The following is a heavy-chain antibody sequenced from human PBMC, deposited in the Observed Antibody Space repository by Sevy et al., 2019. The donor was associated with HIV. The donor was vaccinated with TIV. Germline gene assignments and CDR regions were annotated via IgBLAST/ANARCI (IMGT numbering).Heavy chain of an antibody. J-gene: IGHJ5*02. Sequence: SSVKVSCKASDYTCSNFAFTWVRQTPGQGLEWMGWIRVGNGNENYAQNLQGRVTMTTDTSTNTAYMELRSLRSHDTAVYFCATVHDCTSTSCYGALWFDPWGQGTLVTVSS. CDR3: ATVHDCTSTSCYGALWFDP. D-gene: IGHD2-2*01. V-gene: IGHV1-18*01. CDR1: DYTCSNFA. CDR2: IRVGNGNE.